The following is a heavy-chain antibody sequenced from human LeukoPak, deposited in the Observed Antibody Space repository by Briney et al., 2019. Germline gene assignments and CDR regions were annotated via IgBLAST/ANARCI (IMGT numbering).Heavy chain of an antibody. CDR1: GYTFTSYY. J-gene: IGHJ4*02. D-gene: IGHD5-18*01. CDR3: VPGLLDTAMITTVRDY. CDR2: ITPNSGGT. Sequence: EASVKVSCTASGYTFTSYYMHWVRQAPGQGLEWMGWITPNSGGTNFAQKFQGRVTMTRDTSISTAYMEMSRLRSDDTAVYYCVPGLLDTAMITTVRDYWGQGTLVTVSA. V-gene: IGHV1-2*02.